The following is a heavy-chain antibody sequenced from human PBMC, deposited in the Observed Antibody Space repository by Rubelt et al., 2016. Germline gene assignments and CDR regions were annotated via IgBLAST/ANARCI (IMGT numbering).Heavy chain of an antibody. CDR3: ARDDSPYYYDSSGYYDY. Sequence: QVQLVQSGAEVKKPGASVKVSCKASGYTFTGYYMHWVRQAPGQGLEWMGWINPNSGGTNYAQKSRDWVTMTRDTYISTAYMERSRLRSDDTAVYYCARDDSPYYYDSSGYYDYWGQGTLVTVSS. CDR1: GYTFTGYY. D-gene: IGHD3-22*01. V-gene: IGHV1-2*04. CDR2: INPNSGGT. J-gene: IGHJ4*02.